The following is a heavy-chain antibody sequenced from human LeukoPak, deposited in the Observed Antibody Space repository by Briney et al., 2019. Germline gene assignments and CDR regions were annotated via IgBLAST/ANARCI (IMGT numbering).Heavy chain of an antibody. Sequence: GGSRRLSCAASGFTLGSYAMDGVGQAPGKGREGVGVISYDGSKKYYADSVKGRFTISRDNSKNPLYLQMNSLRAEDTAVYYCAREDFGRYSSTGTGYSGQGTLVTVSS. D-gene: IGHD6-13*01. CDR2: ISYDGSKK. J-gene: IGHJ4*02. V-gene: IGHV3-30*04. CDR3: AREDFGRYSSTGTGY. CDR1: GFTLGSYA.